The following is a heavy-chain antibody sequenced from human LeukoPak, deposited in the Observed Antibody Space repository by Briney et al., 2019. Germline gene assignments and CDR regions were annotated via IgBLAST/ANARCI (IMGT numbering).Heavy chain of an antibody. CDR2: INPNSGGT. J-gene: IGHJ6*03. CDR1: GYTFTGYY. V-gene: IGHV1-2*02. CDR3: AKDQAPKDIVVVVYYYYMDV. D-gene: IGHD2-2*01. Sequence: ASVKVSCKASGYTFTGYYMHWVRQAPGQGLEWMGWINPNSGGTNYAQKFQGRVTMTRDTSISTAYMELSSLRAEDTAVYYCAKDQAPKDIVVVVYYYYMDVWGKGTTVTVSS.